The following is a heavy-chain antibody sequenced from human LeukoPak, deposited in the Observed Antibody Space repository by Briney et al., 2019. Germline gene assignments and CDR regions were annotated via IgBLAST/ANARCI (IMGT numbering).Heavy chain of an antibody. CDR1: GGSFSGYY. D-gene: IGHD1-26*01. CDR3: SRESGPFSPFAF. CDR2: IALRGLT. V-gene: IGHV4-34*01. Sequence: PSETLSLTCAVYGGSFSGYYWSWIRQPPGKGLEWIGEIALRGLTNYNPSLRSRLTMSLDESKNQVSLNLTSVTAADTAVYYCSRESGPFSPFAFWGQGTLVSVHS. J-gene: IGHJ4*02.